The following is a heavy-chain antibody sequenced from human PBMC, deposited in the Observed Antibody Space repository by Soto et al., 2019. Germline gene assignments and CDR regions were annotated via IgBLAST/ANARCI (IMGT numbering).Heavy chain of an antibody. CDR1: GFTFSSDR. CDR3: ARDNGKEGSFDH. Sequence: EVLLVESGGGLVRPGGSLRLSCAASGFTFSSDRLNWVRQAPGKGLEWISYITSSSSIIYYADSVKGRFTISRDNAKNSLSLQMNSLRDEDTAVYYCARDNGKEGSFDHWGQGTLVTVSS. J-gene: IGHJ5*02. CDR2: ITSSSSII. V-gene: IGHV3-48*02.